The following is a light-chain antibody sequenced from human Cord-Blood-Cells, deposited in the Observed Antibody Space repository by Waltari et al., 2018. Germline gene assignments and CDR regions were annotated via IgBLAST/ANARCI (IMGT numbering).Light chain of an antibody. V-gene: IGLV2-14*01. CDR3: SSYTSSSTLV. CDR1: SSDVGGYNY. CDR2: DVR. J-gene: IGLJ2*01. Sequence: QSALTQPASVSGSPGQSITISCTGTSSDVGGYNYVSWYQQHPGKAPTLMIYDVRNRPSGVSNRFSGAKSGNTASLTISVLQAEDEADYYCSSYTSSSTLVFGGGTKLTVL.